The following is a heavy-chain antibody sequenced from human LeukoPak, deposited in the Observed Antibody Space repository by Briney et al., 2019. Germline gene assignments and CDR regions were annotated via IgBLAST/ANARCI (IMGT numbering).Heavy chain of an antibody. CDR2: ISDSGST. V-gene: IGHV4-39*01. CDR3: ARHGQGLRYFDWMSFDS. Sequence: TPSGTLSLTCTVSGGSISRSIYFWGWIRQPPGKGLKWIGDISDSGSTYYSPSLKSRVTISVDTSRNQFSLNLNSVTATDTAVYYCARHGQGLRYFDWMSFDSWGQGAPVTVSS. J-gene: IGHJ4*02. D-gene: IGHD3-9*01. CDR1: GGSISRSIYF.